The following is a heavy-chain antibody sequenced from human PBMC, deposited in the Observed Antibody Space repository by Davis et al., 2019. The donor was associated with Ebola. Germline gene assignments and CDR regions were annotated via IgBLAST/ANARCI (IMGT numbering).Heavy chain of an antibody. CDR1: GGSINNYY. J-gene: IGHJ3*02. CDR3: ARDSSPRNLDI. CDR2: VFYTGST. D-gene: IGHD1-14*01. Sequence: SETLSLTCTVSGGSINNYYWGWIRQPPGKGLEWIGYVFYTGSTNYNPSLKSRVTISADLSKNQFSLRLTAVTAADTAVYYCARDSSPRNLDIWGQGTMVTVSS. V-gene: IGHV4-59*01.